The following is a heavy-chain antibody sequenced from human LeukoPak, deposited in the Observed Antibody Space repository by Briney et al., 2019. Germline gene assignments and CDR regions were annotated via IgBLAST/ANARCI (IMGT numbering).Heavy chain of an antibody. D-gene: IGHD1-14*01. CDR3: ARLGATDFDY. V-gene: IGHV3-21*01. CDR2: ISSSSSYI. Sequence: GGSLRLSCAASGFTFSSYSMNWVRQAPGKGLEWVSSISSSSSYIYYADSVKGRFTTSRDNAKNSLYLQMNSLRAEDTAVYYCARLGATDFDYWGQGTLVTVSS. CDR1: GFTFSSYS. J-gene: IGHJ4*02.